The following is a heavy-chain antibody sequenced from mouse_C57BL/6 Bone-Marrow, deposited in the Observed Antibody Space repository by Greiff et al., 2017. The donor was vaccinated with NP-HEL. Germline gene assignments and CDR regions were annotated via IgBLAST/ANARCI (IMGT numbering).Heavy chain of an antibody. CDR2: IDPSDSET. CDR3: ARFSYYYGSSDWYFDV. V-gene: IGHV1-52*01. J-gene: IGHJ1*03. D-gene: IGHD1-1*01. Sequence: QVQLQQSGAELVRPGSSVKLSCKASGYTFTSYWMHWVKQRPIQGLEWIGNIDPSDSETHYNQKFKDKATLTVDKSSSTAYMQLSSLTSEDSAVYYCARFSYYYGSSDWYFDVWGTGTTVTVSS. CDR1: GYTFTSYW.